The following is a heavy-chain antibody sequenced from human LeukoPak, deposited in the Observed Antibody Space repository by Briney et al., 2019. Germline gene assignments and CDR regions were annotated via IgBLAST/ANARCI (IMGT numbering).Heavy chain of an antibody. CDR1: GYTFTAHY. V-gene: IGHV1-2*02. J-gene: IGHJ4*02. Sequence: ASVKVSCKASGYTFTAHYIHWVRQVPGQGLEWMAWINPNSGGTKYAEKFQGRVTMTRDTSINTAYMELSSLKSDDTAVYHCARVGSSGYYLKNFDYWGQGTLVIVSS. CDR2: INPNSGGT. D-gene: IGHD3-22*01. CDR3: ARVGSSGYYLKNFDY.